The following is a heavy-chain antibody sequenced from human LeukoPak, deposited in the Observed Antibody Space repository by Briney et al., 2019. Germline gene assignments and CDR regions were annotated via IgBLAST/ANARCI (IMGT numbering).Heavy chain of an antibody. CDR3: AKHAVQYSTTPPLGY. J-gene: IGHJ4*02. D-gene: IGHD6-6*01. Sequence: GRSLRLSCAASGFTFRRHGMHWVRQAPGKGLEWVAVIWYDGSNKYYADSVKGRFTISRDNSKSTLYLEMNSLRAEDTAVYYCAKHAVQYSTTPPLGYWGQGTLVTVSS. CDR2: IWYDGSNK. V-gene: IGHV3-33*06. CDR1: GFTFRRHG.